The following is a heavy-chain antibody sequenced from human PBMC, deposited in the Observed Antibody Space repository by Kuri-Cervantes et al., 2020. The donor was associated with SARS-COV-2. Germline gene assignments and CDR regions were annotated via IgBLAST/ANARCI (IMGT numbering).Heavy chain of an antibody. J-gene: IGHJ3*02. CDR2: IIPFFGTP. CDR1: RDTFTTFG. Sequence: SVKVSCKASRDTFTTFGFSWVRQAPGQGLEWMGGIIPFFGTPSYARRFEGRVTITADESTSTAYMELSSLRSEDTAVYYCARDSAYCGGDCPWGDAFDIWGQGTMVTVSS. V-gene: IGHV1-69*13. CDR3: ARDSAYCGGDCPWGDAFDI. D-gene: IGHD2-21*01.